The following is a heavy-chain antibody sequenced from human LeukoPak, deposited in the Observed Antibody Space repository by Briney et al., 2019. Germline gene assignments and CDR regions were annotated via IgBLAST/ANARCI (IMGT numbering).Heavy chain of an antibody. D-gene: IGHD3-10*01. Sequence: GASVKVSCKASGGTFSSYAISWVRQAPGQGLEWMGGIIPIFGTANYAQKFQGRVTITADKSTSTAYMELSSLRSEDTAVYYCARERLKSITMVRGVSYFDYWGQGTLVTVSS. J-gene: IGHJ4*02. CDR2: IIPIFGTA. V-gene: IGHV1-69*06. CDR1: GGTFSSYA. CDR3: ARERLKSITMVRGVSYFDY.